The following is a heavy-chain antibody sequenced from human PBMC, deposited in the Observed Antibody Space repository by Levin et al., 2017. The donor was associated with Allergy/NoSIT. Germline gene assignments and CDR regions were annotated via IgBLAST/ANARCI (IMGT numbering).Heavy chain of an antibody. CDR3: AKASAAAAASAPFDY. D-gene: IGHD6-13*01. CDR1: GFTFSSYG. Sequence: PGESLKISCAASGFTFSSYGMHWVRQAPGKGLEWVAVISYDGSNKYYADSVKGRFTISRDNSKNTLYLQMNSLRAEDTAVYYCAKASAAAAASAPFDYWGQGTLVTVSS. J-gene: IGHJ4*02. CDR2: ISYDGSNK. V-gene: IGHV3-30*18.